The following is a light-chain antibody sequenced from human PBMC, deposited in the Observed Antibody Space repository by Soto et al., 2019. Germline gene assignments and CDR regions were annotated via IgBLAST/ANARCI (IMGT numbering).Light chain of an antibody. V-gene: IGLV1-44*01. J-gene: IGLJ2*01. Sequence: QSVLTQPPSASGTPGQRVTISCSGSSSNIGSNTVNWYQQLPGTAPKLLIYINSQRPSGVPDRFSGSKSGTSASLAISGLQSEDEADYYCAAWDYSLTGLVFGGGTKLTVL. CDR2: INS. CDR3: AAWDYSLTGLV. CDR1: SSNIGSNT.